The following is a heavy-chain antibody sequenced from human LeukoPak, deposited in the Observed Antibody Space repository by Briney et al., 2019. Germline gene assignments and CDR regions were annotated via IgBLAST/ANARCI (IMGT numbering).Heavy chain of an antibody. CDR3: ARGYVDTATLIDY. CDR1: GFTFSSYA. J-gene: IGHJ4*02. CDR2: ISSNGGST. D-gene: IGHD5-18*01. V-gene: IGHV3-64*01. Sequence: GGSLRLSCAASGFTFSSYAMHWVRQAPGKGLEYVSAISSNGGSTYYANSVKGRFTISRDNSKNTLYLQMGSLRAEDMAVYYCARGYVDTATLIDYWGQGTLVTVSS.